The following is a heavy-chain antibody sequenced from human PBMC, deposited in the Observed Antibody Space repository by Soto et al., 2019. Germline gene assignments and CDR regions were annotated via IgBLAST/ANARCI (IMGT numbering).Heavy chain of an antibody. CDR2: ISATGGGT. J-gene: IGHJ4*02. Sequence: GRSLRLSCAASGFKFSNYAMSWVRQAPGKGLEWVSLISATGGGTYYADSVKGRFTISRDNSHNTLYLQVHSLTAEDTAVYYCAKDRRAGGNSAFYFDFWGQGAQVTVSS. D-gene: IGHD3-16*01. CDR1: GFKFSNYA. V-gene: IGHV3-23*01. CDR3: AKDRRAGGNSAFYFDF.